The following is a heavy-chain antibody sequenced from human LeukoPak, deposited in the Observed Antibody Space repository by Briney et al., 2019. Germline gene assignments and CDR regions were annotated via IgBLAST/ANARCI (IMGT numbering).Heavy chain of an antibody. CDR2: MNPNSGNT. CDR3: ARAEGYCSSTSCYVDWFDP. CDR1: GYTFTSYD. V-gene: IGHV1-8*01. Sequence: ASVKVSCKASGYTFTSYDINWVRQATGQGLEWMGWMNPNSGNTGYAQKFQGRVTMTRNTSISTAYMELSGLRSEDTAVYYCARAEGYCSSTSCYVDWFDPWGQGTLVTVSS. J-gene: IGHJ5*02. D-gene: IGHD2-2*01.